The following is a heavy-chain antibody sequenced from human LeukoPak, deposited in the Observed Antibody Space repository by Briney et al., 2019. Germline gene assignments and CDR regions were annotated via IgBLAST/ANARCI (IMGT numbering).Heavy chain of an antibody. J-gene: IGHJ4*02. CDR2: IYYSGST. CDR3: ARRPYDFWSGYYDY. D-gene: IGHD3-3*01. Sequence: PSETLSLTCTVSGGSISSSSYYWGWIRQPPGKGLEWIGSIYYSGSTYYNPSHKSRVTISVDTSKNQFSLKLSSVTAADTAVYYCARRPYDFWSGYYDYWGQGTLVTVSS. CDR1: GGSISSSSYY. V-gene: IGHV4-39*01.